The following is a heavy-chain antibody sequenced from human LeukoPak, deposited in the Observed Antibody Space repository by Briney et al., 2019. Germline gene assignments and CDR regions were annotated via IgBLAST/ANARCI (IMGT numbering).Heavy chain of an antibody. CDR2: IYYSGTT. CDR3: ARDRGLTTSGGVGFDY. Sequence: SETLPLTCVVSGGSISNYYWSWIRQPPGKGLEWIGYIYYSGTTTYNPSLKSRVTMSVDTSKNQFSLRLSSVTAADTALYYCARDRGLTTSGGVGFDYWGQGTLVTVSS. D-gene: IGHD4/OR15-4a*01. V-gene: IGHV4-59*01. J-gene: IGHJ4*02. CDR1: GGSISNYY.